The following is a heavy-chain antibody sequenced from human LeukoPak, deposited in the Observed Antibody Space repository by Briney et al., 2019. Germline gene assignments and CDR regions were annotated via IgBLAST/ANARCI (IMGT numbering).Heavy chain of an antibody. CDR3: ARSRRGVDIYYYYMDV. J-gene: IGHJ6*03. CDR1: GFTVSSNY. D-gene: IGHD3-10*01. CDR2: IYSGGST. V-gene: IGHV3-53*01. Sequence: PGGSLRLSCAASGFTVSSNYMSWVRQAPGKGLEWVSVIYSGGSTYYADSVKGRFTISRDNSKNTLYLQMNSLRAEDTAVYYCARSRRGVDIYYYYMDVWGKGTTVTDSS.